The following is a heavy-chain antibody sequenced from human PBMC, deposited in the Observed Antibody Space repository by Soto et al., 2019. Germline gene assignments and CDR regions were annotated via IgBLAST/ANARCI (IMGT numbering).Heavy chain of an antibody. D-gene: IGHD7-27*01. V-gene: IGHV4-59*11. J-gene: IGHJ4*02. CDR2: TYYNANT. CDR1: GCSISNHY. Sequence: QVQLQESGPGLVKPSEALSLTCSVSGCSISNHYWSWIRQPPGKGLEWIGYTYYNANTNYNPSLKRRVTMSVDTSRNQISLKLTTVTAADTSVYYCTRTNWDSAYWGQGTLVTVSS. CDR3: TRTNWDSAY.